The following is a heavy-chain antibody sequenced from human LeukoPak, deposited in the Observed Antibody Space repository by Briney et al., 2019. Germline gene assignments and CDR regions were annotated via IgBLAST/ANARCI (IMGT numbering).Heavy chain of an antibody. J-gene: IGHJ6*02. V-gene: IGHV3-30*18. D-gene: IGHD2-2*01. Sequence: GGSLRLSCAASGFTFSSYGMHWVRQAPDKGLEWVAVISYDGSNKYYADSVKGRFTISRDNSKNTLYLQMNSLRAEDTAVYYCAKEGCSSTSCYYYYGMDVWGQGTTVTVSS. CDR1: GFTFSSYG. CDR3: AKEGCSSTSCYYYYGMDV. CDR2: ISYDGSNK.